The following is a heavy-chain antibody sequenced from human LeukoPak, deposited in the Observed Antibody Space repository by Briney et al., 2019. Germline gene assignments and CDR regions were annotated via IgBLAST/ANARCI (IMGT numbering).Heavy chain of an antibody. V-gene: IGHV3-23*01. D-gene: IGHD6-13*01. CDR2: ISGSGGST. Sequence: PGGSLRLSCAASGFTFSSYAMSWVRQAPGKGLEWVSAISGSGGSTYNADSVKGRFTISRDNSKNTLYLQMNSLRAEDTAVYYCAKIRSSSWYGNADYWGQGTLVTVSS. CDR3: AKIRSSSWYGNADY. CDR1: GFTFSSYA. J-gene: IGHJ4*02.